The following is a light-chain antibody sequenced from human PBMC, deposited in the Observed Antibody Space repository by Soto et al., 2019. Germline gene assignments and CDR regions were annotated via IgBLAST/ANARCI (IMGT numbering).Light chain of an antibody. Sequence: DIQMTQSPSSLSASVGDRVTITCRASQSISSYLNWYQQKPGKAPKLLIYAASSLQSGVPSRFXXXGSGTXXXXXXXXXQPEDFATYYCQQSYSTPYTFGQGTKLEIK. CDR3: QQSYSTPYT. J-gene: IGKJ2*01. CDR1: QSISSY. CDR2: AAS. V-gene: IGKV1-39*01.